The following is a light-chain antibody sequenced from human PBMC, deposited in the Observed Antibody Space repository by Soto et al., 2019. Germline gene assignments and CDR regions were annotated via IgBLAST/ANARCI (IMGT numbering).Light chain of an antibody. V-gene: IGLV2-14*01. Sequence: QSVLTQPASVSGYPGQSITISCHGSGRDIGAYNYVSWYQQHPGKAPKLIIYEVENRPSGVSNRFSASKSAFTASLTISGLQAEDEADYYCSSYTTSYFYVFGPGTKVTVL. CDR3: SSYTTSYFYV. J-gene: IGLJ1*01. CDR1: GRDIGAYNY. CDR2: EVE.